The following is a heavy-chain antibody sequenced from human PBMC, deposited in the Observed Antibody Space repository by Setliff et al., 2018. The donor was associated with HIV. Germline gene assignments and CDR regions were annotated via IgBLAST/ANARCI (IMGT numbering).Heavy chain of an antibody. D-gene: IGHD6-19*01. CDR3: ASSSGWYGAAQFDP. CDR1: GGSISSGYY. CDR2: IYNTGRS. V-gene: IGHV4-30-4*08. J-gene: IGHJ5*02. Sequence: SETLSLTCTVSGGSISSGYYWSWIRQPPGKGLEWIGYIYNTGRSFHNPSLESRITISVDTSKNQFSLKLSSLTAADTAVYYCASSSGWYGAAQFDPWGQGTRVTVSS.